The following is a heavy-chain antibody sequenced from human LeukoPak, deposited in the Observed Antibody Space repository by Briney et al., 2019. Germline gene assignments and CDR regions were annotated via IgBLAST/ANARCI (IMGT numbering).Heavy chain of an antibody. CDR3: ARDRGPYGMDV. V-gene: IGHV4-30-2*01. CDR2: IYHSGST. D-gene: IGHD3-10*01. CDR1: GGSISSGGYS. Sequence: SQTLSLTCAVSGGSISSGGYSWSSIRQPPGKGLEWIGYIYHSGSTYYNPSLKSRVTISVDRSKNQFSLKLSSVTAADTAVYYCARDRGPYGMDVWGQGTTVTVSS. J-gene: IGHJ6*02.